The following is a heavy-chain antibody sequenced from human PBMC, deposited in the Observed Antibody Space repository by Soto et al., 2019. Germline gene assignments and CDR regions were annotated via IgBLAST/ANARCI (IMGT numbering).Heavy chain of an antibody. D-gene: IGHD1-1*01. J-gene: IGHJ4*02. CDR3: ANPIPKTGTTFGF. Sequence: GGSLRLSCAASGFTFSSYGMHWVRQAPGEGLEWVSAISGSGDDTFYADSMKGRFTISRDNSKDTLYLQINSLRAEDTAVYYCANPIPKTGTTFGFWGQGTLVTVSS. CDR2: ISGSGDDT. CDR1: GFTFSSYG. V-gene: IGHV3-23*01.